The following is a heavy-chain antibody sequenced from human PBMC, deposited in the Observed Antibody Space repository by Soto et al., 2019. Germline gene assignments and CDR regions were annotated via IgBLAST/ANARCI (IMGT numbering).Heavy chain of an antibody. V-gene: IGHV4-31*03. CDR2: IYYSGST. Sequence: QVQLQESGPGLVKPSQTLSLTCTVSGGSISSGGYYWSWIRQHPGKGLEWIGYIYYSGSTYYNPHLKRRVTISVYTSNNQSSLKLSSVTAADTAVYYCARDPRVVVVAAAALVFNIWGQGTMVTVAS. CDR3: ARDPRVVVVAAAALVFNI. D-gene: IGHD2-15*01. CDR1: GGSISSGGYY. J-gene: IGHJ3*02.